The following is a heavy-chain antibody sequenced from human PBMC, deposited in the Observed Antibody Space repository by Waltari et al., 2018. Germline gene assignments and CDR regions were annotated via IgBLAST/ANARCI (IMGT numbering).Heavy chain of an antibody. CDR2: IIPILGIA. Sequence: QVQLVQSGAEVKKPGSSVKVSCKASGGTFSSYAISWVRQAPGQGLEWMGRIIPILGIANYAQKFQGRVTITADKSTSTAYMELSSLRSEDTAVYYCARVGAAAYGMDVWGQGTTVTVSS. V-gene: IGHV1-69*09. CDR3: ARVGAAAYGMDV. D-gene: IGHD6-13*01. J-gene: IGHJ6*02. CDR1: GGTFSSYA.